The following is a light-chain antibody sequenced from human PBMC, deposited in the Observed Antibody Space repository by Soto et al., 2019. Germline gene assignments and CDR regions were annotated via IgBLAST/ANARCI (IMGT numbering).Light chain of an antibody. CDR2: GAS. Sequence: EIVMTQSPATLSASPGERATLSCRASQSVSVNLAWYQQNPGQAPRLLIYGASTRATGIPARFSGSGSGTEFTLTISSLQSEDFAVYYCQHYNNWPPWTFGQGTKMEIK. J-gene: IGKJ1*01. V-gene: IGKV3-15*01. CDR1: QSVSVN. CDR3: QHYNNWPPWT.